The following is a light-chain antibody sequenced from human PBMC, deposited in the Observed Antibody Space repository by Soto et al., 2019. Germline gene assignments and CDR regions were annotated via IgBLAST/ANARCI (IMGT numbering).Light chain of an antibody. CDR2: RDF. CDR1: KIGSKN. Sequence: SSELTQPLSVSVVLGQTARITCGGNKIGSKNVQWYQQKPGQAPVLVIYRDFNRPSGIPERFSGSNSGNTATLTISRAQAGDEADYYCQVWDSSAVFGTGTKVTVL. CDR3: QVWDSSAV. V-gene: IGLV3-9*01. J-gene: IGLJ1*01.